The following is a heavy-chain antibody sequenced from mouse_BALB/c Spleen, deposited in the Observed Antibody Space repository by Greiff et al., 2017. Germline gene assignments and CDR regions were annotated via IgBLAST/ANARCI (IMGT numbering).Heavy chain of an antibody. V-gene: IGHV1-5*01. CDR2: IYPGNSDT. CDR1: GYTFTSYW. J-gene: IGHJ4*01. Sequence: EVQLQQSGTVLARPGASVKMSCKASGYTFTSYWMHWVKQRPGQGLEWIGAIYPGNSDTSYNQKFKGKAKLTAVTSTSTAYMELSSLTNEDSAVYYCTRWGLGRTISYAMDYWGQGTSVTVSS. CDR3: TRWGLGRTISYAMDY. D-gene: IGHD1-1*02.